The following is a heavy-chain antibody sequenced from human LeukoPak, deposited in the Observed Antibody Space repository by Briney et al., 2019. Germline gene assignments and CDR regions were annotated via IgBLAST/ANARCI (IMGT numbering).Heavy chain of an antibody. D-gene: IGHD2-2*01. CDR3: ARARYCSSTSCYSTYYYYMDV. Sequence: PSQTLSLTCTVSGGSISSGDYYWSWLRQPPGKGLEWIGYIYYSGSTYYNPSLKSRATISVDTSKNQFSLKLSSVTAADTAVYYCARARYCSSTSCYSTYYYYMDVWGKGTTVTVSS. J-gene: IGHJ6*03. CDR2: IYYSGST. V-gene: IGHV4-30-4*08. CDR1: GGSISSGDYY.